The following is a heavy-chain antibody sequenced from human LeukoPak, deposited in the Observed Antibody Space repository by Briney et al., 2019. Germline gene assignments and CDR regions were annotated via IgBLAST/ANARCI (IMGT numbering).Heavy chain of an antibody. V-gene: IGHV3-23*01. CDR1: GFTFSIYA. J-gene: IGHJ4*02. Sequence: GGSLRLSCAASGFTFSIYAMSWVRQAPGKGLEWVSAISGSGGSTYYADSVKGRFTISRDNSKNTLYLQMNSLRAEDTAVYYCAKDHYPSYYDILTGYLGYYFDYWGQGTLVTVSS. CDR2: ISGSGGST. CDR3: AKDHYPSYYDILTGYLGYYFDY. D-gene: IGHD3-9*01.